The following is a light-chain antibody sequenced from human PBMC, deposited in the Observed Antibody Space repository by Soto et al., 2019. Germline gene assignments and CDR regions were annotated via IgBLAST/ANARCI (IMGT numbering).Light chain of an antibody. CDR1: QYVARY. V-gene: IGKV3-11*01. CDR2: DAS. Sequence: EIVLTQSPATLSLSPGERATLSCRASQYVARYLDWYQQKPGQAPRLVIRDASNRATGIPARFSGSGSGTDFTLTISSLEPEDFAVYYCQQCSDCPPTFGQGTNVEIK. CDR3: QQCSDCPPT. J-gene: IGKJ1*01.